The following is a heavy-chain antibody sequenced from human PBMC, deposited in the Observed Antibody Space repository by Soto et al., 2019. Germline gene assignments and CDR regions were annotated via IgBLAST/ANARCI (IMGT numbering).Heavy chain of an antibody. CDR2: IYHSGST. CDR3: AIGGYGDYVTHWFDP. J-gene: IGHJ5*02. Sequence: QVQLQESGPGLVKPSGTLSLTCAVSGGSISSRNWWSWVRQPPGKGLEWIGEIYHSGSTNYNPSLKRRVTISVDKSKNQFSLKLSSVTAADTAVYYCAIGGYGDYVTHWFDPWGQGTLVTVSS. D-gene: IGHD4-17*01. V-gene: IGHV4-4*02. CDR1: GGSISSRNW.